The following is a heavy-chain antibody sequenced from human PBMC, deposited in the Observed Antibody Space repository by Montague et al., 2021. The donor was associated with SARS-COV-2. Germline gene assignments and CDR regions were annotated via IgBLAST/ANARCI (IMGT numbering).Heavy chain of an antibody. Sequence: SETLSLTCTVSGGSISSYYWSWIRQPPGKGLEWIGYLYYSGSTNYNPSLKSRVTISVDTSKNQFSLRLNSVTAADTAVYYCARHPPGYRYFYYLAVWGKGATVTVSS. J-gene: IGHJ6*03. CDR3: ARHPPGYRYFYYLAV. CDR1: GGSISSYY. CDR2: LYYSGST. V-gene: IGHV4-59*01. D-gene: IGHD1-1*01.